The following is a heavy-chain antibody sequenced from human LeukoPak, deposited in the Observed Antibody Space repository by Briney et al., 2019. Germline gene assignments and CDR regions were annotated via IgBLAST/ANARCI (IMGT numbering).Heavy chain of an antibody. D-gene: IGHD5-18*01. CDR3: ARGRKYSYGYRVNELGSGYFDN. J-gene: IGHJ4*02. CDR2: IYYSGST. Sequence: PSETLSVTSTVSGGSISSYYWSWIRQPPGKGLEWLSYIYYSGSTNYNPSLKSPVTISVDTSKNQFSLKLSSVTAADTAVYYCARGRKYSYGYRVNELGSGYFDNWGQGTLVTVSS. V-gene: IGHV4-59*01. CDR1: GGSISSYY.